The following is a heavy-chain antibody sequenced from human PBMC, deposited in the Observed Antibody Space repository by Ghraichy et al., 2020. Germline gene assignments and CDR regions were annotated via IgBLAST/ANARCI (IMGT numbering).Heavy chain of an antibody. J-gene: IGHJ4*02. CDR3: VRNVGWYNLDS. D-gene: IGHD1-1*01. CDR2: IKQDGGEE. Sequence: GESLNISCAASGFTFSYDWMTWVRQAPGKGLEWVANIKQDGGEEQYVDSVKGRFTISRDNTKNSLHLQMNSLRVEDTAVYFCVRNVGWYNLDSWGQGTLVTVSS. CDR1: GFTFSYDW. V-gene: IGHV3-7*03.